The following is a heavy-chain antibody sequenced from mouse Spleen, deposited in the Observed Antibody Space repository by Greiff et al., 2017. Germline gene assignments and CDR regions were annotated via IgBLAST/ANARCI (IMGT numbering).Heavy chain of an antibody. CDR3: ARHRTGTGGYFDY. D-gene: IGHD4-1*01. CDR2: ISNGGGST. J-gene: IGHJ2*01. CDR1: GFTFSDYY. Sequence: EVKVVESGGGLVQPGGSLKLSCATSGFTFSDYYMYWVRQTPEKRLEWVAYISNGGGSTYYPDTVKGRFTISRDNAKNTLYLQMSRLKSEDTAMYYCARHRTGTGGYFDYWGQGTTLTVSS. V-gene: IGHV5-12*02.